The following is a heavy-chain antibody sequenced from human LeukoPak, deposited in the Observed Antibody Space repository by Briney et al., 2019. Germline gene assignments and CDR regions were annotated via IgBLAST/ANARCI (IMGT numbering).Heavy chain of an antibody. V-gene: IGHV4-34*01. CDR2: VNDRGSA. J-gene: IGHJ6*03. CDR3: ARGVVSGRFGDYYYYMDV. Sequence: SETLSLTCAVYGGSFSGHYWTWIRQPPGKGLQWIGEVNDRGSANYNPSLKSRLSISEDKSNNQFSLRLPSVTAADTAVYYCARGVVSGRFGDYYYYMDVWGIGTTVTVSS. D-gene: IGHD3-16*01. CDR1: GGSFSGHY.